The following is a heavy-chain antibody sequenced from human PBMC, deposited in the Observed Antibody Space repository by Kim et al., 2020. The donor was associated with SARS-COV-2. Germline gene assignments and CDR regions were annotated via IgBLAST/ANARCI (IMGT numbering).Heavy chain of an antibody. D-gene: IGHD3-22*01. CDR3: ARGPRSTLDTSVGADF. Sequence: SETLSLTCTVFGGSLTYHYWSWIRQAPGKRLEWIGYIYFNGDTGYRSSLKSRATISIDTSRNQFFLQLRSVTTADTAVYYCARGPRSTLDTSVGADFWGQGTLVTVSS. V-gene: IGHV4-59*08. J-gene: IGHJ4*02. CDR1: GGSLTYHY. CDR2: IYFNGDT.